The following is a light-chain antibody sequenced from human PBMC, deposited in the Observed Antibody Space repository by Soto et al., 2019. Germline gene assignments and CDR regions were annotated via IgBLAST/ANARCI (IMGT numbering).Light chain of an antibody. CDR2: EDS. Sequence: QSVLTQPASVSGSPGQSITISCTGTSSDFGSYNLVSWYQQHPGKAPKLMIYEDSKRPSGVSNRFSGSKSGNTASLTISGLQAEDDADYYCCSYAGSSTYVFGTGT. CDR1: SSDFGSYNL. CDR3: CSYAGSSTYV. V-gene: IGLV2-23*01. J-gene: IGLJ1*01.